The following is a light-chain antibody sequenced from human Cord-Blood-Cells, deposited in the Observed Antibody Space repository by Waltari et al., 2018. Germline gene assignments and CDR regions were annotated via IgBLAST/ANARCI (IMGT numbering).Light chain of an antibody. V-gene: IGKV1-33*01. CDR2: DAS. J-gene: IGKJ1*01. CDR3: QQYDNRLWT. CDR1: QDISNY. Sequence: DIQMTQSPSSLSASVGDRVTITCQASQDISNYLNRYQQKPGKAPKLLIYDASNLETGVPSRVSGSGSGTDLTFTISSLQPEDIATYYCQQYDNRLWTFGQGTKVEI.